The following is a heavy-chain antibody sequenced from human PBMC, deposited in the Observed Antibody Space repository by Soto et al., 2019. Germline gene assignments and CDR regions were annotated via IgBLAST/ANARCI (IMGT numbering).Heavy chain of an antibody. CDR1: GGSISSSNW. CDR2: IYHSGST. Sequence: PSETLSLTCAVSGGSISSSNWWSWVRQPPGKGLEWIGEIYHSGSTNYNPSLKSRVTISVDKSKNQFSLKLSSVTAADTAVYYCARCGLGSSWAVDYWGQGTLVTVSS. J-gene: IGHJ4*02. CDR3: ARCGLGSSWAVDY. D-gene: IGHD6-13*01. V-gene: IGHV4-4*02.